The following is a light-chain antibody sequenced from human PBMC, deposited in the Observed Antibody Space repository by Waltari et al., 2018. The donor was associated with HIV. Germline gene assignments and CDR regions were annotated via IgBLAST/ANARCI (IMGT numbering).Light chain of an antibody. CDR1: RSNIGKNF. CDR3: ATWDDSLSGWV. V-gene: IGLV1-47*01. Sequence: QSVLTQPPSASGTPGQRVTISCSGSRSNIGKNFIYWYQQFPGTAPKLLIYRNDQRPSGVPDRFSGSKSCTSASLAISGLRSEDEADYYCATWDDSLSGWVFGGGTKLTVL. J-gene: IGLJ3*02. CDR2: RND.